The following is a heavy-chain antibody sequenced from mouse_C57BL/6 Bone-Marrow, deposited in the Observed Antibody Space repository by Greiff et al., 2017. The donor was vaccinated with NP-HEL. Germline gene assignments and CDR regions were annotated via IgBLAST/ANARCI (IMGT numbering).Heavy chain of an antibody. D-gene: IGHD1-1*01. J-gene: IGHJ4*01. CDR3: ARPDYYGSRDYYAIDY. CDR1: GYTFTSYW. Sequence: QVQLQQPGAELVKPGASVKLSRKASGYTFTSYWMHWVKQRPGQGLEWIGMIHPNSGSTNYNEKFKSKATLTVDKSSSTAYMQLSSLTSEDSAVYYCARPDYYGSRDYYAIDYWGQGTSVTVSS. V-gene: IGHV1-64*01. CDR2: IHPNSGST.